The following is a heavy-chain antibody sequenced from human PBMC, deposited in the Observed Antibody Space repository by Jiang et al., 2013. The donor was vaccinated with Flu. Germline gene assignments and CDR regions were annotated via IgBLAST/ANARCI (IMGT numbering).Heavy chain of an antibody. D-gene: IGHD5-24*01. CDR3: ARSRSPYNYRIFDL. CDR2: IRHSGDT. J-gene: IGHJ4*02. Sequence: GPGLVKPSETLSLTCSVSDDSMTNYYWTWLRQPPGKGLEWIGYIRHSGDTKFNPSLTGRVSMSVDTSRNQFSLRLSSLTATDTAVYYCARSRSPYNYRIFDLWGQGTLVTVSS. CDR1: DDSMTNYY. V-gene: IGHV4-59*08.